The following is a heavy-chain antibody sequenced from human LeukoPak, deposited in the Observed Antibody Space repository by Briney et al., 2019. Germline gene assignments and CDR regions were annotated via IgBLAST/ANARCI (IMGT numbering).Heavy chain of an antibody. J-gene: IGHJ6*03. V-gene: IGHV3-21*05. CDR1: GFTVGGHS. D-gene: IGHD3-3*01. Sequence: PGGSLRLSCAASGFTVGGHSMNWVRQPPGKGREWVSCFSISSNIYYADSVKGRFTISRDNSKNTLYLQMNSLRAEDTAVYYCARALRFLEWSYMDVWGKGTTVTVSS. CDR3: ARALRFLEWSYMDV. CDR2: FSISSNI.